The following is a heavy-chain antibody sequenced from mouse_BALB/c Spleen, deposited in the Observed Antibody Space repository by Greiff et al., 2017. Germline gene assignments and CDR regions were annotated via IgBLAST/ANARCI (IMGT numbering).Heavy chain of an antibody. V-gene: IGHV5-12-1*01. J-gene: IGHJ4*01. CDR2: ISSGGGST. Sequence: EVMLVESGGGLVKPGGSLKLSCAASGFAFSSYDMSWVRQTPEKRLEWVAYISSGGGSTYYPDTVKGRFTISRDNAKNTLYLQMSSLKSEDTAMYYCARLRAMDYWGQGTSVTVSS. CDR1: GFAFSSYD. CDR3: ARLRAMDY.